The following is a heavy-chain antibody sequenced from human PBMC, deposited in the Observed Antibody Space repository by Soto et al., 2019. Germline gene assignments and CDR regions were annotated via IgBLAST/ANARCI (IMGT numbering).Heavy chain of an antibody. Sequence: SVKVSCKASGGTFTDLGLHWVRQAPGQGLEWMGGIIPIFGTPNYAQKFQGRVIITADEFTSTAHMELSSLRSEDTAVYYCARGWDHYDSSGLLTWFDHWGQGTLVTVXS. CDR2: IIPIFGTP. V-gene: IGHV1-69*13. D-gene: IGHD3-22*01. J-gene: IGHJ5*02. CDR3: ARGWDHYDSSGLLTWFDH. CDR1: GGTFTDLG.